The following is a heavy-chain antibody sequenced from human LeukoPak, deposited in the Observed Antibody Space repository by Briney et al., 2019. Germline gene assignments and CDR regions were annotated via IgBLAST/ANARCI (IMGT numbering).Heavy chain of an antibody. D-gene: IGHD3-22*01. CDR3: ARVAYYYDSSGYLQAFDI. V-gene: IGHV3-74*01. J-gene: IGHJ3*02. Sequence: GGSLRFSCAASGFTFSSYWMHWVRQAPGKGLVWVSRINSDGSSTSYADSVKGRFTISRDNAKNTLYLQMNSLRAEDTAVYYCARVAYYYDSSGYLQAFDIWGQGTMVTVSS. CDR2: INSDGSST. CDR1: GFTFSSYW.